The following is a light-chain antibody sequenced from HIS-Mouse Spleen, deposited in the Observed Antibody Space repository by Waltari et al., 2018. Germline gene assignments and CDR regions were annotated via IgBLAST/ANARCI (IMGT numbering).Light chain of an antibody. CDR2: EDS. CDR1: ALPKKS. Sequence: SYELTQPPSVSVSPGQTARSTCSGHALPKKSVYWYQQKSGQALVLVIYEDSKRPSGIPERFSGSSSGTMATLTISGAQVEDEADYYCYSTDSSGNHRVFGGGTKLTVL. CDR3: YSTDSSGNHRV. V-gene: IGLV3-10*01. J-gene: IGLJ2*01.